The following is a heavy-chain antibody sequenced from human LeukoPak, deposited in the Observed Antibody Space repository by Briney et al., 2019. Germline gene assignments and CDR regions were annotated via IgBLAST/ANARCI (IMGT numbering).Heavy chain of an antibody. CDR2: ISGSGGST. V-gene: IGHV3-23*01. CDR3: AKTRGYCSGGSCYCDY. Sequence: GGSLRLSCAASGFTFSSYAMSWVRQAPGEGLEWVSAISGSGGSTYYADSVKGRFTISRDNSKNTLSLQMNSLRAEDTAVYYCAKTRGYCSGGSCYCDYWGQGTLVSASS. D-gene: IGHD2-15*01. CDR1: GFTFSSYA. J-gene: IGHJ4*02.